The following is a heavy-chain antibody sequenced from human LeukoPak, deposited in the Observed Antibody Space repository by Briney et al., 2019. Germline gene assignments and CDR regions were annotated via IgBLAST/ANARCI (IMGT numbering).Heavy chain of an antibody. CDR1: GFPFSNYD. V-gene: IGHV3-23*01. Sequence: GGSLRLSCAASGFPFSNYDMSWVRQAPGKGLEWVSGISATGGSTYYADSVKGRFTISRDNSKNTLYLQVNSLRTEDTAVYYCAKTRSGVNSNFDYWGQGTLVTVSS. CDR2: ISATGGST. CDR3: AKTRSGVNSNFDY. J-gene: IGHJ4*02. D-gene: IGHD3-10*01.